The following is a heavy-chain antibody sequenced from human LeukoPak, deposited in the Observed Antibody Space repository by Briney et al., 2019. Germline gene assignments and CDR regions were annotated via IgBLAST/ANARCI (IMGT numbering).Heavy chain of an antibody. CDR1: GFTFSSYS. CDR3: VKDNPLDY. Sequence: PGGSLRLSCAAYGFTFSSYSMNWVRQAPGKGLEWVSFISTSSSYIYYADSVKGRFTISRDNAKNSLYLEMNSLRAEDTAVYYCVKDNPLDYWGQGTLVIVSS. CDR2: ISTSSSYI. D-gene: IGHD1-14*01. J-gene: IGHJ4*02. V-gene: IGHV3-21*01.